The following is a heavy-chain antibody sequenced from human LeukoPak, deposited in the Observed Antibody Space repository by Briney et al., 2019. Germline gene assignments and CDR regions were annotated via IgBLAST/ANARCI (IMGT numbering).Heavy chain of an antibody. CDR1: GGSISSYY. CDR3: ARQRNTLYYYYYYMDV. J-gene: IGHJ6*03. Sequence: PSETLSLTCTVSGGSISSYYWSWIRQPPGKGLEWIGYIYYSGSTNYNPSLKSRVTISVDTSKNQFSLKLGSVTAADTAVYYCARQRNTLYYYYYYMDVWGKGTTVTVSS. D-gene: IGHD2/OR15-2a*01. CDR2: IYYSGST. V-gene: IGHV4-59*01.